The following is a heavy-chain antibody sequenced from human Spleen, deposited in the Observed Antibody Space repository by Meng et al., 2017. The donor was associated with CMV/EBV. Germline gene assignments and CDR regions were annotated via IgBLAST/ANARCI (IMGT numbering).Heavy chain of an antibody. D-gene: IGHD5-18*01. V-gene: IGHV3-33*06. CDR3: AKDGGTAMSHFDY. Sequence: GGSLRLSCAASGFTFSSYGMHWVRQAPGKGLEWVAVIWYDGSNKYYADSVKGRFTISRDNSKNTLYLQRNSLRAEDTAVYYCAKDGGTAMSHFDYWGQGTLVTVSS. J-gene: IGHJ4*02. CDR1: GFTFSSYG. CDR2: IWYDGSNK.